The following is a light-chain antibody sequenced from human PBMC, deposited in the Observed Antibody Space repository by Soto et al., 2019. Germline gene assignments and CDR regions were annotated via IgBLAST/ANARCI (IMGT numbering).Light chain of an antibody. J-gene: IGKJ5*01. CDR1: QSLLHSNGYNY. V-gene: IGKV2-28*01. CDR2: LGS. CDR3: MQALQIPPIT. Sequence: DLVMTQSPLSLPVTPGEPASISCRSSQSLLHSNGYNYLDWYLQKPGQSPQLLIYLGSNRASGVPDRFSGSGSGTDFTLKISRVEAEDVGVYYCMQALQIPPITFGQGTRLEIK.